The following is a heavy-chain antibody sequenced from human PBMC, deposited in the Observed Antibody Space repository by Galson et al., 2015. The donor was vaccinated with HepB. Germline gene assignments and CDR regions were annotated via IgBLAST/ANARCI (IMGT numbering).Heavy chain of an antibody. V-gene: IGHV3-30*18. J-gene: IGHJ6*03. CDR2: ISYDGSNK. Sequence: SLRLSCAASGFTFSIYGMHWVRQAPGKGLEWVAVISYDGSNKYYADSVKGRFTISRDNSKNTLYLQMNSLSAEDTAVYYCTKDRPTYCYYYMDVWGKGTTVTVSS. CDR3: TKDRPTYCYYYMDV. CDR1: GFTFSIYG.